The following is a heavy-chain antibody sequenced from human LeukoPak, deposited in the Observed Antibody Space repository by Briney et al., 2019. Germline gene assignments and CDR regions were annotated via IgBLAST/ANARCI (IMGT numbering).Heavy chain of an antibody. CDR1: GYTFTSYG. CDR3: ARDYPRPYCSSTSCYYYGMDV. D-gene: IGHD2-2*01. Sequence: ASVKVSCKASGYTFTSYGISWVRQALGQGLEWMGWISAYNGNKNYAQKLQGRVTMTTDTSTSTAYMELRSLRSDDTAVYYCARDYPRPYCSSTSCYYYGMDVWGQGTTVTVSS. J-gene: IGHJ6*02. V-gene: IGHV1-18*01. CDR2: ISAYNGNK.